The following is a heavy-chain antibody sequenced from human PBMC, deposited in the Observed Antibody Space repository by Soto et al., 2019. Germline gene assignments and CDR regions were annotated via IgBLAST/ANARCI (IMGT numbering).Heavy chain of an antibody. V-gene: IGHV3-30*03. CDR2: ISNTGSRA. J-gene: IGHJ4*02. D-gene: IGHD2-15*01. CDR3: AITITTVGTSSNPGGSRSRGALLDH. CDR1: GFTFSVFG. Sequence: QVQLVESGGGVVQPGRSLRLSCAASGFTFSVFGMHWVRQAPGKGLEWVAVISNTGSRAHYADSVRGRFTISRDNGENTLSMLMTSLRPEGTAVYFCAITITTVGTSSNPGGSRSRGALLDHWGQGTLVTVSS.